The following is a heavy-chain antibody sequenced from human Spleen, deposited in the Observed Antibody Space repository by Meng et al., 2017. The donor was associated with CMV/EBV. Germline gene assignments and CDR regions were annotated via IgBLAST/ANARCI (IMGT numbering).Heavy chain of an antibody. J-gene: IGHJ4*02. Sequence: GGSLRLSCAASGFSFSSYGMHWVRQAPGKGLEWVAIIWYDGSSKYYADSVKGRFTISRDNAKNSVFLQMNSVRADDTALYYCARGDYYHSSTYLSGDYWGQGTQVTVSS. CDR2: IWYDGSSK. V-gene: IGHV3-33*01. CDR1: GFSFSSYG. D-gene: IGHD3-22*01. CDR3: ARGDYYHSSTYLSGDY.